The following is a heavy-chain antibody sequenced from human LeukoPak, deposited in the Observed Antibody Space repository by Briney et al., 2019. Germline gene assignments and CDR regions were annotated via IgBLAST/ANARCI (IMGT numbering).Heavy chain of an antibody. Sequence: GGSLRLSCAASGFTVSSSYMSWVRQAPGKGLEWVSVIYAGGTTPYADSVKGRFTISRDNSVNTLYLQTNSLRTEDTAVYHCARAFVTAAGFFDTWGRGTRVTVSS. J-gene: IGHJ4*02. CDR1: GFTVSSSY. V-gene: IGHV3-66*02. D-gene: IGHD2-2*01. CDR3: ARAFVTAAGFFDT. CDR2: IYAGGTT.